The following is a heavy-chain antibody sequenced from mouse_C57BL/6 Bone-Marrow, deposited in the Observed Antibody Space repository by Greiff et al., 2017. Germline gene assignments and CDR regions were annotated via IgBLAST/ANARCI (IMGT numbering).Heavy chain of an antibody. CDR3: ARLGSLYYYAMDY. J-gene: IGHJ4*01. CDR2: ISNLAYSI. Sequence: EVQGVESGGGLVQPGGSLKLSCAASGFTFSDYGMAWVRQAPRKGPVWVAFISNLAYSIYYADTVTGRFTISRENAKNTLYLEMSSLRSEDTAMYYCARLGSLYYYAMDYWGQGTSVTVSS. V-gene: IGHV5-15*01. CDR1: GFTFSDYG.